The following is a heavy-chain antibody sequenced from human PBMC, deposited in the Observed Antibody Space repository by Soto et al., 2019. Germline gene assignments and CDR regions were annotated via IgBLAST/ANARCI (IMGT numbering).Heavy chain of an antibody. Sequence: GGSLRLSCAASGFTINNAWMRWVRQAPGKGLEWVPVIYSGGSTSYADSVKGRFTISRDNSKNTLYLQMNSLRAEDTAVYYCARLCPEILTGSYYFDYWGQGTLVTVSS. D-gene: IGHD3-9*01. CDR1: GFTINNAW. CDR3: ARLCPEILTGSYYFDY. V-gene: IGHV3-53*01. J-gene: IGHJ4*02. CDR2: IYSGGST.